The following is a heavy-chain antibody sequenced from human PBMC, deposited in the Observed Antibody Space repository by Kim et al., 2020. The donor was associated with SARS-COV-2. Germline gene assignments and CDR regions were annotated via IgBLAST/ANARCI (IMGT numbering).Heavy chain of an antibody. CDR1: GFTFSSYA. CDR3: ARDHYIMITFGGVFDY. Sequence: GGSLRLSCAASGFTFSSYAMHWVRQAPGKGLEWVAVISYDGSNKYYADSVKGRFTISRDNSKNTLYLQMNSLRAEDTAVYYCARDHYIMITFGGVFDYWGQGTLVTVSS. CDR2: ISYDGSNK. J-gene: IGHJ4*02. D-gene: IGHD3-16*01. V-gene: IGHV3-30*04.